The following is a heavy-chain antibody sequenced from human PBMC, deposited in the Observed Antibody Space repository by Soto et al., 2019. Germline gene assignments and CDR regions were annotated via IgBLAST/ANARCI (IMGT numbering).Heavy chain of an antibody. J-gene: IGHJ6*03. V-gene: IGHV1-8*01. CDR1: GYTFTSYD. D-gene: IGHD3-10*01. Sequence: ASVKVSCKASGYTFTSYDINWVRQATGQGLEWMGWMNPNSGNTGYAQKFQGRVTMTRNTSISTAYMELSSLRSEDTAVYYCARGRTKPLGPYYYGSGKKKQNYYYYYMDVWGKGTTVTVSS. CDR3: ARGRTKPLGPYYYGSGKKKQNYYYYYMDV. CDR2: MNPNSGNT.